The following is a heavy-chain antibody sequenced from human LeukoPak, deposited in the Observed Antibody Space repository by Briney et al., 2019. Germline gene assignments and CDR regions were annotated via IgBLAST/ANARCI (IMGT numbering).Heavy chain of an antibody. CDR2: ISGSGGST. Sequence: GGSLRLSCAASGFTFSRYAMSWVRQPPGKGLEWVSAISGSGGSTYYAASVKGRFTISRDHSKNTLYLQMNSLRSKNTAEYYCTKGRSLLQFVPIDDWGQGTLVTVSS. V-gene: IGHV3-23*01. J-gene: IGHJ4*02. D-gene: IGHD5-24*01. CDR3: TKGRSLLQFVPIDD. CDR1: GFTFSRYA.